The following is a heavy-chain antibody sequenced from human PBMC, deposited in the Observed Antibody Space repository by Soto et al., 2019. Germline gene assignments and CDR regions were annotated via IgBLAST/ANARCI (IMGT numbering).Heavy chain of an antibody. CDR3: ARDYFRYSSGWFFDY. J-gene: IGHJ4*02. D-gene: IGHD6-19*01. V-gene: IGHV3-33*01. CDR2: IWYDGSNK. CDR1: GFTFSSYG. Sequence: PGGSLRLSCAASGFTFSSYGMHWVRQAPGKGLEWVAVIWYDGSNKYYADSVKGRFTISRDNSKNTLYLQMNSLRAEDTAVYYCARDYFRYSSGWFFDYWGQGTLVTVSS.